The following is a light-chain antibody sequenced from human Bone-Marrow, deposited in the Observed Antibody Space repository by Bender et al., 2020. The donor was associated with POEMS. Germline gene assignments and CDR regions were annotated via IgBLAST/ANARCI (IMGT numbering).Light chain of an antibody. V-gene: IGLV2-14*03. Sequence: QSALTQPASVSGSPGQSITISCTGTSSDVGAYNYVSWYQQYPGKAPRLIIYDVSNRPSGVSNRFSGSKSGNTASLTISGLQAEDEGDYYCCSYSTTNTLVVFGGGTKVTVL. J-gene: IGLJ2*01. CDR2: DVS. CDR1: SSDVGAYNY. CDR3: CSYSTTNTLVV.